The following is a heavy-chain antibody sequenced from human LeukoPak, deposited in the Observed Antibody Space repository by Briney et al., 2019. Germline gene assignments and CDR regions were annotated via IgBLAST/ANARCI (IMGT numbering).Heavy chain of an antibody. V-gene: IGHV3-20*04. CDR3: AREGLNMVRGVIPKEAWGWFDP. CDR1: GFTFDDYG. Sequence: GGSLRLSCAASGFTFDDYGMSWVRQAPGKGLEWVSGINWNGGSTGYADSVKGRFTISRDNAKNSLYLQMNSLRAEDTALYYCAREGLNMVRGVIPKEAWGWFDPWGQGTLVTVSS. J-gene: IGHJ5*02. CDR2: INWNGGST. D-gene: IGHD3-10*01.